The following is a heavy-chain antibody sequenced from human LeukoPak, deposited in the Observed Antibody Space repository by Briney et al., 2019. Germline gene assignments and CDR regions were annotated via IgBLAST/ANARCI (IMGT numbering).Heavy chain of an antibody. V-gene: IGHV4-59*01. Sequence: SETLSLTCTVSGGSISSYYWSWIRQPPGKGLEWIGYIYYSGSTNYNPSLKSRVTISVDTSKNQFSLKLSSVTAADTAVYHCAAVPAAMENNWFDPWGQGTLVTVSS. D-gene: IGHD2-2*01. CDR3: AAVPAAMENNWFDP. CDR1: GGSISSYY. J-gene: IGHJ5*01. CDR2: IYYSGST.